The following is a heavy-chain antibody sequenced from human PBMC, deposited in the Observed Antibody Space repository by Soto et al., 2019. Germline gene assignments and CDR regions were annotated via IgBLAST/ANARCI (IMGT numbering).Heavy chain of an antibody. J-gene: IGHJ6*02. Sequence: QVQLQESGPGLVKPSQTLSLTCTVSGGSISSGGYYWSWIRQHPGKGLEWIGYIYYSGSTYYNPSLKSRVTISVDTAKNQFSLKLSSVTAADTAVYYCARDLYYGDTLGYYGMDVWGQGTTVTVSS. CDR1: GGSISSGGYY. V-gene: IGHV4-31*03. D-gene: IGHD4-17*01. CDR3: ARDLYYGDTLGYYGMDV. CDR2: IYYSGST.